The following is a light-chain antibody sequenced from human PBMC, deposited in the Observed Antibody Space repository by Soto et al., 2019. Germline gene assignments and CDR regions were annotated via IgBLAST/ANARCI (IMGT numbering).Light chain of an antibody. CDR2: AAS. V-gene: IGKV3-15*01. CDR1: QSVSSI. J-gene: IGKJ1*01. Sequence: EIVMTQSPATLSVSPGERATLSCRASQSVSSILAWHQQHPGQAPRLLIYAASTRATGLPARFSGSGSRTEFTLTISILQSEDSAVYYYQQYNNWPWTFGQGTKVDI. CDR3: QQYNNWPWT.